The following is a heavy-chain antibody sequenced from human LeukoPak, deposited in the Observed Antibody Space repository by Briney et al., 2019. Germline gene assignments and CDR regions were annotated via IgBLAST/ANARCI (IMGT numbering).Heavy chain of an antibody. CDR2: ISGSGGST. Sequence: PGGSLRLSCAASGFTFSSYAMSWVRQAPGKGLEWASAISGSGGSTYYADSVKGRFTISRDNSKNTLYLQMNSLRAEDTAVYYCAKAYDILTGYRLYYFDYWGQGTLVTVSS. CDR1: GFTFSSYA. V-gene: IGHV3-23*01. J-gene: IGHJ4*02. CDR3: AKAYDILTGYRLYYFDY. D-gene: IGHD3-9*01.